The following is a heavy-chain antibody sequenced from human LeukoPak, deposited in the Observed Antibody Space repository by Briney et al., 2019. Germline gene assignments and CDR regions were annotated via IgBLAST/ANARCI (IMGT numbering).Heavy chain of an antibody. D-gene: IGHD2-15*01. V-gene: IGHV3-23*01. J-gene: IGHJ4*02. CDR3: AKVFVVVVAATPAAMVDY. CDR1: GFTFSSYA. CDR2: ISGSGGST. Sequence: GGSLRLSCAASGFTFSSYAMSWVRQAPGKGLEWVSAISGSGGSTYYADSVKGRFTISRDNSKNTLYLQMNSLRAEDTAVYYCAKVFVVVVAATPAAMVDYWGQGTLVTVSS.